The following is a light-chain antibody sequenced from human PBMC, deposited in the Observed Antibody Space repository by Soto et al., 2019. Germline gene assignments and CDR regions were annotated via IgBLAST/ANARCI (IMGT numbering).Light chain of an antibody. CDR3: SSYTSINTLI. CDR1: SSDVGGYNY. J-gene: IGLJ2*01. V-gene: IGLV2-14*01. CDR2: EVN. Sequence: QSALTQPASVSGSPGQSITISCTGTSSDVGGYNYVSWFQQHPGKAPKLMIYEVNFRPSGVSNRFSGSKSANTASLTISGLQAEDAADYYCSSYTSINTLIFGGGTKLTVL.